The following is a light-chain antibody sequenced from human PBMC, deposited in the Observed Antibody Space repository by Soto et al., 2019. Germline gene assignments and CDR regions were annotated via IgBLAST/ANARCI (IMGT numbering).Light chain of an antibody. CDR2: DVS. Sequence: DIQMTQSPSTLSASVGDTVTITCRASQSVSDSLAWYQVKPGEAPTLLLFDVSNLSTGVPSRFSGSGSGTEFSLTIRGLQPDDFATYYCQQYDYSRTFGQGTKVEIK. CDR1: QSVSDS. V-gene: IGKV1-5*01. J-gene: IGKJ2*01. CDR3: QQYDYSRT.